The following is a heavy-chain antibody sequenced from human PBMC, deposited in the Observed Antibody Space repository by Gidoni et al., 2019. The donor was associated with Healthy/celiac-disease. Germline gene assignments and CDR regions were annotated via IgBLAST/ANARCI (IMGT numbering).Heavy chain of an antibody. CDR2: IIPSIGTA. CDR3: ARGYGDPRGAFEI. J-gene: IGHJ3*02. V-gene: IGHV1-69*01. D-gene: IGHD4-17*01. CDR1: GGTFSSYA. Sequence: QVPLVKSGAEVKKPGSSVKVSCKASGGTFSSYAISWVRQAPGQGLEGMAGIIPSIGTANYAQKFQGRVTITADESTSTAYMELSSLRSEDTAVYDGARGYGDPRGAFEIWGQGTMVTVSS.